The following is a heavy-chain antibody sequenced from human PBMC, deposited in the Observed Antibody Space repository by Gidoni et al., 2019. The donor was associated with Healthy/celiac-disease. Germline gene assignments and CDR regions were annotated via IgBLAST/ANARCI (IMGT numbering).Heavy chain of an antibody. D-gene: IGHD3-10*01. CDR1: GYSISRCYS. CDR3: ARENRRLLWFGEVVPTPFDY. J-gene: IGHJ4*02. CDR2: IYHRGST. Sequence: QVQLQESGPGLVKPSGTLSLTCAVSGYSISRCYSWGWIRPPPGKGLEWSGSIYHRGSTYYNPSHKSRVNRSVDTSKNQCSLKLSSVTAADTAVYYCARENRRLLWFGEVVPTPFDYWGQGTLVTVSS. V-gene: IGHV4-38-2*02.